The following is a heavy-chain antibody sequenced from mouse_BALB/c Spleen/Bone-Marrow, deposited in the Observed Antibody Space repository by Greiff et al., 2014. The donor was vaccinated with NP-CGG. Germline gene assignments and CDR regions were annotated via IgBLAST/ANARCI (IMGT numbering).Heavy chain of an antibody. D-gene: IGHD3-2*01. CDR3: APDSSGYLDY. J-gene: IGHJ2*01. Sequence: VQLQQPGAELVKPGASVKLSCTASGFNIKDTYMHWVKQRPEQGLEWIGRIDPANGNTKYDPKFQGKATITADTSSNTAYLQLSSLTSEDTAVYYCAPDSSGYLDYWGQGTTLTVSS. V-gene: IGHV14-3*02. CDR1: GFNIKDTY. CDR2: IDPANGNT.